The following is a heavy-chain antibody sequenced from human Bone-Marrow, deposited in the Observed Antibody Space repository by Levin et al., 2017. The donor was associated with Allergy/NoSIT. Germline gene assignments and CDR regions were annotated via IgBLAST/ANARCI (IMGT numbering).Heavy chain of an antibody. V-gene: IGHV4-59*01. CDR2: IYYSGST. CDR1: GGSISSYY. CDR3: ARDGHPYIAAAGNYYYDGMDV. Sequence: SETLSLTCTVSGGSISSYYWSWIRQPPGKGLEWIGYIYYSGSTNYNPSLKSRVTISVDTSKNQFSLKLSSVTAADTAVYYCARDGHPYIAAAGNYYYDGMDVWGQGTTVTVSS. J-gene: IGHJ6*02. D-gene: IGHD6-13*01.